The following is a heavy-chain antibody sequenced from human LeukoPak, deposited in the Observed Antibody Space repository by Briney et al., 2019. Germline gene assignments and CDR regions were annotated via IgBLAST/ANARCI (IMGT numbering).Heavy chain of an antibody. D-gene: IGHD3-22*01. CDR2: IYSGGST. V-gene: IGHV3-66*01. CDR3: ARFNYYDSSGFYSFDY. J-gene: IGHJ4*02. Sequence: GGSLRLSCAASGFTVSSNYMSWVRQAPGKGLEWVSLIYSGGSTYYADSVKGRFTISRDSSKNTLYLQMNSLRAEDTAVYYCARFNYYDSSGFYSFDYWGQGTLVTVSS. CDR1: GFTVSSNY.